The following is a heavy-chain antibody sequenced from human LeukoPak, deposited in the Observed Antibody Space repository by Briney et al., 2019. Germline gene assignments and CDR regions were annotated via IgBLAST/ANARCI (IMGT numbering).Heavy chain of an antibody. Sequence: PGGSLRLSCAASGFTVSSNYMSWVRQAPGKGLEWVSVIYSGGSTYYADSLKGRFTISRDNSKNTLYLQMNSLRAEDTAVYYCARGRSGYYEEEDCWGQGTLVAVSS. D-gene: IGHD3-22*01. V-gene: IGHV3-66*01. CDR3: ARGRSGYYEEEDC. CDR1: GFTVSSNY. CDR2: IYSGGST. J-gene: IGHJ4*02.